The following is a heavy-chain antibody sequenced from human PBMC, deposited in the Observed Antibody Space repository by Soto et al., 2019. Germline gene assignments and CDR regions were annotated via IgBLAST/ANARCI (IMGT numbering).Heavy chain of an antibody. D-gene: IGHD6-6*01. Sequence: ASVKVSCKASGYTFTSYGISWVRQAPGQGLEWMGWISAYNGDTNYAQKLQGRVTMTTDTSTSTAYMELSSLRSEDTAVYYCARGRTKSIAARPRTYGMDVWGQGTTVTVSS. CDR1: GYTFTSYG. CDR2: ISAYNGDT. J-gene: IGHJ6*02. CDR3: ARGRTKSIAARPRTYGMDV. V-gene: IGHV1-18*01.